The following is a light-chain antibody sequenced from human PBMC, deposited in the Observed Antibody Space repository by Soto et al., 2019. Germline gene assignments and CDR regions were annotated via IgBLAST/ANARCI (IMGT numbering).Light chain of an antibody. J-gene: IGLJ1*01. Sequence: QSVLTQPPSASGSPGQSVTMSCTGTSSDVGGYNYVSWYQQHPGKAPKVMIYEVSKRPSGVPDRFSGSKSGNTASLTVSGLQAEDEADYYCSSYGGSNNLYVFGAGTKVTVL. CDR2: EVS. CDR3: SSYGGSNNLYV. CDR1: SSDVGGYNY. V-gene: IGLV2-8*01.